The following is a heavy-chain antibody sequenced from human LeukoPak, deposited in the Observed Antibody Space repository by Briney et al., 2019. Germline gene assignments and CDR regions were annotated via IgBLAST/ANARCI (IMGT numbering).Heavy chain of an antibody. Sequence: SETLSLTCTVSGDSVSSSSYYWGWIRQPPGKGLEWIGSTSYSGSTYYNPSLKSRVTLSVDTPKNEFSLQLNSVTAADTAVYYCATQPFSARQPYSSNYYIDSWGQGTLVTVSS. J-gene: IGHJ4*02. D-gene: IGHD6-13*01. CDR2: TSYSGST. CDR3: ATQPFSARQPYSSNYYIDS. V-gene: IGHV4-39*01. CDR1: GDSVSSSSYY.